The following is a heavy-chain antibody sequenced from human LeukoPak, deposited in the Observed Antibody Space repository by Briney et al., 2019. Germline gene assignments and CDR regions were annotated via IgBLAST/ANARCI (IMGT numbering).Heavy chain of an antibody. Sequence: PGGSLRLSCAASGFTFSDYAMSWVRQAPGKGLEWVSSISGSGGTTYYADSVRGRFTISRDKSKNTLFLQMNSLRAEDTAVYYCATQFGLGKGSFDSWGQGTLVIVSS. CDR2: ISGSGGTT. J-gene: IGHJ4*02. V-gene: IGHV3-23*01. CDR1: GFTFSDYA. CDR3: ATQFGLGKGSFDS. D-gene: IGHD3-10*01.